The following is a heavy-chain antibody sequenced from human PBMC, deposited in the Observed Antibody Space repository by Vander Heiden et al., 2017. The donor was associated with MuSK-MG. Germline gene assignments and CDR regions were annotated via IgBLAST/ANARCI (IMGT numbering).Heavy chain of an antibody. Sequence: QVQLVQPGAEVKKPGASVTVSCKASGYTFTSYYMHWVRQAPGQGLEWMGIINPREGSTSSAQNFQDRVTMTRDTSTSTVYMELSGLRSEDTAVYYGAREDYYDSSGHSNWFDPWGQGTLGTVSS. V-gene: IGHV1-46*01. D-gene: IGHD3-22*01. CDR2: INPREGST. J-gene: IGHJ5*02. CDR3: AREDYYDSSGHSNWFDP. CDR1: GYTFTSYY.